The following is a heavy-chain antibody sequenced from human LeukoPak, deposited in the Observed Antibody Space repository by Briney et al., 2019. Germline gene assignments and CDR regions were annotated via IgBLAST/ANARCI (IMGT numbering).Heavy chain of an antibody. J-gene: IGHJ5*02. Sequence: SETLSLTCAVYGGSFSGYYWSWIRQPPGKGLEWIGSIYYSGSTYYNPSLKSRVTISVDTSKNQFSLKLSSVTAADTAVYYCAVLQYGSGMKFDPWGQGTLVTVSS. V-gene: IGHV4-34*01. D-gene: IGHD3-10*01. CDR1: GGSFSGYY. CDR3: AVLQYGSGMKFDP. CDR2: IYYSGST.